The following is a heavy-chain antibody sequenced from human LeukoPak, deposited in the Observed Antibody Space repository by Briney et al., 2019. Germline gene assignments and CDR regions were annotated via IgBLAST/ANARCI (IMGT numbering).Heavy chain of an antibody. J-gene: IGHJ4*02. Sequence: KPSETLSLTCSVSGGSISSLYWSWIRQPRGKGLEGIGYIYYTGSTNYNPSLKSRVTMFVDMSKNQFSLRLSSVTAADTAVYYCARHRTYSSSSPFDYWGQGTLVTVSS. CDR2: IYYTGST. D-gene: IGHD6-6*01. CDR3: ARHRTYSSSSPFDY. CDR1: GGSISSLY. V-gene: IGHV4-59*08.